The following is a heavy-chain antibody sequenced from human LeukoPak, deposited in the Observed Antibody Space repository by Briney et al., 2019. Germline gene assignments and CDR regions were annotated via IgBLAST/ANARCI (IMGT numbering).Heavy chain of an antibody. J-gene: IGHJ6*02. D-gene: IGHD2-2*03. CDR3: ARDGDGYCSSTSCYGYGMDV. Sequence: SETLSLTCTVSGGSISSGGYYWSWIRQHPGKGLEWIGYIYYSGSTYYNPSLESRVTISVDTSKNQFSLKLSSVTAADTAVYYCARDGDGYCSSTSCYGYGMDVWGQGTTVTVSS. V-gene: IGHV4-31*03. CDR2: IYYSGST. CDR1: GGSISSGGYY.